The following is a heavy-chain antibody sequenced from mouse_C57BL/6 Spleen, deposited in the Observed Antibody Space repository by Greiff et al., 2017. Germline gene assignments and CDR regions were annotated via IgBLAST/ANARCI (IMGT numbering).Heavy chain of an antibody. CDR2: IDPSDSET. CDR1: GYTFTSYW. D-gene: IGHD2-5*01. CDR3: ARPYYSNYGYFDV. Sequence: QVQLQQPGAELVRPGSSVKLSCKASGYTFTSYWMHWVKQRPIQGLEWIGNIDPSDSETHYNQKFKDKATLTVDKSSSTAYMQLSSLTSEDSAVYYCARPYYSNYGYFDVWGTGTTVTVSS. J-gene: IGHJ1*03. V-gene: IGHV1-52*01.